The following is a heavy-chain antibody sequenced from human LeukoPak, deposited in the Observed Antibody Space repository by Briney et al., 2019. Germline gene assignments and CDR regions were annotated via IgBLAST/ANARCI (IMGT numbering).Heavy chain of an antibody. D-gene: IGHD1-26*01. CDR1: GFTFSSYG. CDR2: IWYDGSKK. CDR3: ARASSASGKVGALEDY. V-gene: IGHV3-33*01. Sequence: GGSLRLSCAASGFTFSSYGMHWVRQAPGKGLEWVAVIWYDGSKKFYADSVKGRFTIARDNSKNTLYLQMDSPRAEDTAVYYCARASSASGKVGALEDYWGQGTLVTVSS. J-gene: IGHJ4*02.